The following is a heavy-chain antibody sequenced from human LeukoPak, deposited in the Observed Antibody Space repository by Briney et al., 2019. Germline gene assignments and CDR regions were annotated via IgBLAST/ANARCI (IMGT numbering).Heavy chain of an antibody. CDR3: ARGSLYYYDSSGYYRFYFDY. V-gene: IGHV4-34*01. Sequence: PSETLSLTCAVYGGSFSGYYWSWIRQPPGKGLEWIGEINHSGSTNYNPSLKSRVTISVDTSKNQFSLKLSSVTAADTAVYYCARGSLYYYDSSGYYRFYFDYWGQGTLVTVSS. J-gene: IGHJ4*02. CDR1: GGSFSGYY. CDR2: INHSGST. D-gene: IGHD3-22*01.